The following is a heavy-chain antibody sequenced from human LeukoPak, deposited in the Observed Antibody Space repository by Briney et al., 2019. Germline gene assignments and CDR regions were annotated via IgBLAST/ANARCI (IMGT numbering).Heavy chain of an antibody. CDR1: GFTFSSYA. CDR2: ISYDESNK. Sequence: PSGSLTLSCAASGFTFSSYAMHWGRQGQPKGRELVAVISYDESNKYYEDPVKGGFTLSRDHSKNTVYLQMNSLRAEDTAVYYCARPAVAGGIVGAPSLDSWGQGTLVTVSS. CDR3: ARPAVAGGIVGAPSLDS. D-gene: IGHD1-26*01. J-gene: IGHJ4*02. V-gene: IGHV3-30*04.